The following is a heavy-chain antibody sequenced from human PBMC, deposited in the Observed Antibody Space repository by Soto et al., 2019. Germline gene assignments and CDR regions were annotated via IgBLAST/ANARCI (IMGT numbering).Heavy chain of an antibody. CDR3: ARVGSGYDFFQYYFDY. Sequence: ASVKVSCKASGYTFTSYYMHWVRPAPGQGLEWMGIINPSGGSTSYAQKFQGRVTMTRDTSTSTVYMELSSLRSEDTAVYYCARVGSGYDFFQYYFDYWGHGTLVTVSS. CDR1: GYTFTSYY. V-gene: IGHV1-46*01. CDR2: INPSGGST. D-gene: IGHD5-12*01. J-gene: IGHJ4*01.